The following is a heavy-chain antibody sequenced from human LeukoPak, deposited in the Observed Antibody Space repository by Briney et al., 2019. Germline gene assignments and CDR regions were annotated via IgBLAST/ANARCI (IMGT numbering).Heavy chain of an antibody. V-gene: IGHV3-30-3*01. CDR3: ARDRDIVVVPAALDY. D-gene: IGHD2-2*01. CDR2: ISYDGSNK. Sequence: PGRSLGLSCAASGFTFSSYAMHWVRQAPGKGLEWVAVISYDGSNKYYADSVKGRFTISRDNSKNTLYLQMNSLRAEDTAVYYCARDRDIVVVPAALDYWGQGTLVTVSS. J-gene: IGHJ4*02. CDR1: GFTFSSYA.